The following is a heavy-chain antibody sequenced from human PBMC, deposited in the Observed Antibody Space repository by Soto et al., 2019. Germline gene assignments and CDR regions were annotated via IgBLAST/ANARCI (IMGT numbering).Heavy chain of an antibody. CDR2: IIPIFGTA. CDR1: GGTFSSDA. Sequence: QVKLVQSGAEVKKPGSSVKVSCKASGGTFSSDAISWVRQAPGQGLEWMGGIIPIFGTANYAQKFQGRVTITADKSTSTAYMELSSLRSEDTAVYYCARGKTVTYYSYYGMDVWGQGTTVTVSS. J-gene: IGHJ6*02. CDR3: ARGKTVTYYSYYGMDV. V-gene: IGHV1-69*06. D-gene: IGHD4-17*01.